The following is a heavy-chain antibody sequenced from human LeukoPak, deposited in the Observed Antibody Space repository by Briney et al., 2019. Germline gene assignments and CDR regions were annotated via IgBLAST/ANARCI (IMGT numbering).Heavy chain of an antibody. V-gene: IGHV3-66*02. CDR2: IYSGGST. J-gene: IGHJ6*03. Sequence: EGSLRLSCAASGFTVSSNYMSWVRQAPGKGLEWVSVIYSGGSTYYADSVKGRFTISRDNSKNTLYLQMNSLRAEDTAVYYCARVPDYYYYYMDVWGKGTTVTVSS. CDR3: ARVPDYYYYYMDV. CDR1: GFTVSSNY.